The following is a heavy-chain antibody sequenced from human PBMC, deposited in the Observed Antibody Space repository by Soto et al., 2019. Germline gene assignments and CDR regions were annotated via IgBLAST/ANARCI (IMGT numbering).Heavy chain of an antibody. CDR1: GGSFSGGGYY. J-gene: IGHJ3*02. D-gene: IGHD3-3*01. CDR2: ISYSGST. CDR3: ARTSIFGVVLNAFDI. V-gene: IGHV4-31*03. Sequence: SETLSLTCTVSGGSFSGGGYYWSWIRQHPGKGLEWMGYISYSGSTKYKPSLQSRITISVETSKNQFSLRLTPVTAADTAIYFCARTSIFGVVLNAFDIWGQGTLVTVSS.